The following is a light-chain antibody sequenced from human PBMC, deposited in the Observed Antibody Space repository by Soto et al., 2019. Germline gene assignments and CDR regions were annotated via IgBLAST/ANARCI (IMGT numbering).Light chain of an antibody. CDR2: EVT. Sequence: QSALTQPASVSGSPGQSITISCTGTSSDVGDYKYVSWYQQHPGKAPKLMIYEVTNRPSGVSDRFSGSKSGTTASLIISGLQAEDEASYFCAAWDDNLRVLFGGGTKLTVL. J-gene: IGLJ2*01. CDR1: SSDVGDYKY. CDR3: AAWDDNLRVL. V-gene: IGLV2-14*01.